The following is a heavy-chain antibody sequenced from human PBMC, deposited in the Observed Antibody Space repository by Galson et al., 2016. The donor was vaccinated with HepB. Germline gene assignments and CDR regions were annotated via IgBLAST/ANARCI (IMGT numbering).Heavy chain of an antibody. V-gene: IGHV5-10-1*01. CDR1: GYIFTNYW. Sequence: QSGAEVKKPGESLRISCKASGYIFTNYWITWVRQMPGKGLEWMGRIDPRDSSTKSSPAFPGHVTISTDKSINTAYLQWGSLKASDTAMYYCARHALGRNGWHYFDYWSQGTLVTVSS. CDR2: IDPRDSST. J-gene: IGHJ4*02. CDR3: ARHALGRNGWHYFDY. D-gene: IGHD6-19*01.